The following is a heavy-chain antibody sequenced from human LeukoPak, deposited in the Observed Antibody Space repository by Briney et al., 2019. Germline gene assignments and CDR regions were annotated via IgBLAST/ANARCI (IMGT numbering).Heavy chain of an antibody. J-gene: IGHJ4*02. CDR1: GFTFGSYW. V-gene: IGHV3-7*01. Sequence: GGSLRLSCAVSGFTFGSYWMRWVRQAPGKGLEWVGNIKEDGSEKYYVDSVKGRFTISRDNAKNSLYLQMNRLRAEDTAVYYCARDSFETDIDYWGQGTLVTVSS. CDR2: IKEDGSEK. CDR3: ARDSFETDIDY. D-gene: IGHD1-14*01.